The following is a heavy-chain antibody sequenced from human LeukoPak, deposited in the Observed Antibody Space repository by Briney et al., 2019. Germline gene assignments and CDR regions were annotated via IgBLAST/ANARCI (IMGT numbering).Heavy chain of an antibody. CDR3: AKXGYYYDRSDYYYDRSRYFDL. CDR2: IYSGGTT. Sequence: GGSLRLSCAVSGFTVSGNYMSWVRQAPGKGLEWVSLIYSGGTTYYADSVKGRFTISRDNSKNTLYLQTNSLSTQDTAVYYRAKXGYYYDRSDYYYDRSRYFDLWGRGTLVTVSS. V-gene: IGHV3-53*01. D-gene: IGHD3-22*01. J-gene: IGHJ2*01. CDR1: GFTVSGNY.